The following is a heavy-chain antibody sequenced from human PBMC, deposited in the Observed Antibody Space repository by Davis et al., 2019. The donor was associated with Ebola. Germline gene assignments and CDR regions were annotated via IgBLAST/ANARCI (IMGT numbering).Heavy chain of an antibody. Sequence: ALVKVSCKASGYTFTSYGISWVRQAPGQGLEWMGWISAYNGNTNYAQKLQGRVTMTTDTSTSTAYMELRSLRSDDTAVYYCARDQVQPALRSYGMDVWGQGTTVTVSS. CDR2: ISAYNGNT. CDR3: ARDQVQPALRSYGMDV. CDR1: GYTFTSYG. J-gene: IGHJ6*02. V-gene: IGHV1-18*01. D-gene: IGHD4/OR15-4a*01.